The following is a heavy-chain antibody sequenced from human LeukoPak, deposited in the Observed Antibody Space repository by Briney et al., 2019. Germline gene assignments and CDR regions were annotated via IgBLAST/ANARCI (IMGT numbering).Heavy chain of an antibody. CDR3: ARDLGQYYDTSDNWFDP. CDR2: INWNGGST. J-gene: IGHJ5*02. CDR1: GFTSDDYG. D-gene: IGHD3-22*01. V-gene: IGHV3-20*04. Sequence: GGSLRLSCAASGFTSDDYGMNWVRQAPGKGLEWVSGINWNGGSTGYADSVKGRFTISRDNAKNTLNLQMNSLRAEDTAVYYCARDLGQYYDTSDNWFDPWGQGTLVTVSS.